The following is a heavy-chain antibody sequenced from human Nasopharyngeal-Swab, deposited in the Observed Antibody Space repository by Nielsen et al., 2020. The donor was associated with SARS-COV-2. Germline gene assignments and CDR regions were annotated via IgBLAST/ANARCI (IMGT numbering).Heavy chain of an antibody. CDR2: ISSISSYI. CDR3: ARDGLDYDFWSAYFMDV. CDR1: GFTFNNYN. Sequence: GESLKLSCAASGFTFNNYNFNWVLQAPGKGLEWVSSISSISSYIYYADSVKGRFTISRDNAKNSLYLQMNSLRAEDTAVYYCARDGLDYDFWSAYFMDVWGQGTTVTVSS. D-gene: IGHD3-3*01. V-gene: IGHV3-21*01. J-gene: IGHJ6*02.